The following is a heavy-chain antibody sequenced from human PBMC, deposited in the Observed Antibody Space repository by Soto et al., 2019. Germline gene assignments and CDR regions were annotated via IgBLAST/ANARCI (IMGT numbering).Heavy chain of an antibody. V-gene: IGHV3-15*01. J-gene: IGHJ5*02. CDR3: TTDPVYSSSPDWFDP. CDR1: GFTFSNAW. CDR2: IKSKTDGGTT. Sequence: EVQLVESGGGLVKPGGSLRLSCAASGFTFSNAWMSWVRQAPGKGLEWVDRIKSKTDGGTTDYAAPVKGRFTISRDDSKNTLYLQMNSLKTEDTAVYYCTTDPVYSSSPDWFDPWGQGTLVTVSS. D-gene: IGHD6-13*01.